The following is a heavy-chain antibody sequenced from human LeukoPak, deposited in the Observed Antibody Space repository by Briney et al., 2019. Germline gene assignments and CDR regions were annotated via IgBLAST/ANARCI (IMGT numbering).Heavy chain of an antibody. J-gene: IGHJ4*02. CDR1: GGSFSGNY. CDR3: ATPIGDSSSSEE. D-gene: IGHD6-13*01. V-gene: IGHV4-34*01. Sequence: SETLSLTCAVYGGSFSGNYWAWLRQPPGQGLEWIGELNDSGSTNYNPSLKSRVTISLDTSKNQFSLRLSSVTAADTAVYYCATPIGDSSSSEEWGQGTLVTVSS. CDR2: LNDSGST.